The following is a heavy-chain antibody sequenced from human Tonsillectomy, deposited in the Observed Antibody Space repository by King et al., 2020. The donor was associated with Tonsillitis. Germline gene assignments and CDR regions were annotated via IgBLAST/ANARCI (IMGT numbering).Heavy chain of an antibody. V-gene: IGHV1-2*02. Sequence: QLVQSGAEVKKPGASVKVSCKASGYTFTGYYMHWVRQAPGQGLEWMGWINPNSGGTNYAQKFQGRVSMTRDTSITTAYMELSRLRSDDTAVYYCAREFLSDSSGYDYWGQGTLVTVSS. CDR1: GYTFTGYY. CDR2: INPNSGGT. CDR3: AREFLSDSSGYDY. D-gene: IGHD3-22*01. J-gene: IGHJ4*02.